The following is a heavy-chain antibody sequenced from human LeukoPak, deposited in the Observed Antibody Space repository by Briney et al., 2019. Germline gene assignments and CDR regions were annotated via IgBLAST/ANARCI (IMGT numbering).Heavy chain of an antibody. J-gene: IGHJ4*02. CDR2: IIPIFGTA. CDR1: GGTFSSYA. V-gene: IGHV1-69*05. Sequence: GASVKVSCKASGGTFSSYAISWVRQAPGQGLEWMGRIIPIFGTANYAQKFQGRVTITTDESTSTAYMELSSLRSEDTAVYYCARVGLDSSGYLHWGQGTLVTVSS. CDR3: ARVGLDSSGYLH. D-gene: IGHD3-22*01.